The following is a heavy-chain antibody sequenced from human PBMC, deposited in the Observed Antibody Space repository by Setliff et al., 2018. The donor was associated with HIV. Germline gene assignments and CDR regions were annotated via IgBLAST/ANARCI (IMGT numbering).Heavy chain of an antibody. CDR1: GTSFSDHY. CDR3: VRWYYCVSGACYRADY. V-gene: IGHV4-34*01. CDR2: MNQSGTT. D-gene: IGHD2-21*02. J-gene: IGHJ4*02. Sequence: PSETLSLTCSVYGTSFSDHYWSWVRQTPGKGLEWIGEMNQSGTTNYNPSLKSRVTMSIDTSEGHFSLKLTSVTAADTAVYYCVRWYYCVSGACYRADYWGQGTMVTVSS.